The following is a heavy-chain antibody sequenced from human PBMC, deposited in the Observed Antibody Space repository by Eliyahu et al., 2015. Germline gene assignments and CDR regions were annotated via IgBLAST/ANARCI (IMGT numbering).Heavy chain of an antibody. CDR2: IYSGGRT. Sequence: EVQLVXSGGGLIQPGGSLRXSCAAXGFIVXSNSMSWVRQAPGKGLEWVSVIYSGGRTYYAXSVKGRFTISRDNSKNTLYLQMNSLRAEDTAVYYCARDPGGWYFDLWGRGTLVTVSS. V-gene: IGHV3-53*01. CDR1: GFIVXSNS. CDR3: ARDPGGWYFDL. J-gene: IGHJ2*01.